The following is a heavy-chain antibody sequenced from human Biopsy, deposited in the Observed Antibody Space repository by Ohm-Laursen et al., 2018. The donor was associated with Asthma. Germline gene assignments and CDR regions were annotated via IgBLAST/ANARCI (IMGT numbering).Heavy chain of an antibody. CDR1: GFTFGDYW. V-gene: IGHV3-7*03. CDR3: AKESGTVGWHADYLEE. J-gene: IGHJ4*02. Sequence: SLRLSCTASGFTFGDYWMSWVRQVPGKGLEWVANIKHDGTEKNHVDSLKGRFTISRDTLKNTVFLHLSSLRAEDTAVYYCAKESGTVGWHADYLEEWGRGTLVTVSS. CDR2: IKHDGTEK. D-gene: IGHD6-19*01.